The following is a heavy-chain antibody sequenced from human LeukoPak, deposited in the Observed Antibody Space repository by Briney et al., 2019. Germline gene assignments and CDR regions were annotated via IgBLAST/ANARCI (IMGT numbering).Heavy chain of an antibody. J-gene: IGHJ6*03. Sequence: GGSLRLSCAASGFTFSSYAMSWVRQAPGKGLEWVSAISGSGGSTYYADSVNGRFTISRDNSKNTLYLQMNSLRAEDTAVYYCAKGSIWGDSSGYYYSKLSYMDVWGKGTTVTVSS. D-gene: IGHD3-22*01. CDR2: ISGSGGST. V-gene: IGHV3-23*01. CDR3: AKGSIWGDSSGYYYSKLSYMDV. CDR1: GFTFSSYA.